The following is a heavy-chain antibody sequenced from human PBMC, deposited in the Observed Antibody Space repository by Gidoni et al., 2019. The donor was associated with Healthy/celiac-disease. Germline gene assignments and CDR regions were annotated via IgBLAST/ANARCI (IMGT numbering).Heavy chain of an antibody. CDR1: GFTVSSNY. V-gene: IGHV3-66*01. D-gene: IGHD6-19*01. J-gene: IGHJ5*02. CDR3: ASFMGAVAEQNWFDP. CDR2: SYSGGST. Sequence: EVQLVESGGGLVQPGGSLRLSCAASGFTVSSNYMSWVRQAPGKGLGWVSVSYSGGSTYYADSVKGRFTISSDNSKNTLYLQMNSLRAEDTAVYYCASFMGAVAEQNWFDPWGQGTLVTVSS.